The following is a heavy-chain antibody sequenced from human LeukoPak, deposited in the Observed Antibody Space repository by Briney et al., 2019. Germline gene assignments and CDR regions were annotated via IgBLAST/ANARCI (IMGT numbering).Heavy chain of an antibody. V-gene: IGHV4-4*07. D-gene: IGHD3-10*01. Sequence: SETLSLTCTVSGGSISSYYWSWIRQPAGKGLEWIGRIFTSGSTNYNPSLKSRVTMSVDTSKNQFSLKLSSATAADTAVYYCARSYGSGSYYYFDYWGQGTLVTVSS. J-gene: IGHJ4*02. CDR1: GGSISSYY. CDR2: IFTSGST. CDR3: ARSYGSGSYYYFDY.